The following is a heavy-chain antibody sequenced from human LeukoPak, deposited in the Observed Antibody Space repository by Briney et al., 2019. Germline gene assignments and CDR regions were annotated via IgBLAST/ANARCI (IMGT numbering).Heavy chain of an antibody. V-gene: IGHV3-30*18. Sequence: PGGSLRLSCAASGFTFSSYAVSWVRQAPGKGLEWVAVILYDGNNKHYAESVKGRFTISRDNSNNMLYLQMNSLRPEDTAVYYCAKDRLFGSGLNGPHYYYGMDVWGQGTTVTVSS. CDR2: ILYDGNNK. CDR1: GFTFSSYA. D-gene: IGHD1-26*01. CDR3: AKDRLFGSGLNGPHYYYGMDV. J-gene: IGHJ6*02.